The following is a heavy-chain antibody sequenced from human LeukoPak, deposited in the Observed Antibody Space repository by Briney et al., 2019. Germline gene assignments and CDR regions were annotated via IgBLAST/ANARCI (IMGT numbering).Heavy chain of an antibody. J-gene: IGHJ4*02. Sequence: SETLSLTCTVSGGSISSYYWSWIRQPPGKGLEWIGYIYYSGSTNYNPSLKSRVTISVDTSKNQFSLKLSSVTAADTAVYYCARDSSYYYYESSGYFDFWGQGTLVTVSS. V-gene: IGHV4-59*01. CDR1: GGSISSYY. CDR2: IYYSGST. CDR3: ARDSSYYYYESSGYFDF. D-gene: IGHD3-22*01.